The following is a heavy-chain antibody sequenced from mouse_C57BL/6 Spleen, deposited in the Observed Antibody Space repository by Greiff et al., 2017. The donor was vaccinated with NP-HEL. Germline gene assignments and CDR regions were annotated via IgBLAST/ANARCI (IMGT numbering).Heavy chain of an antibody. D-gene: IGHD2-1*01. CDR2: INPGSGGT. V-gene: IGHV1-54*01. Sequence: QVQLQQSGAELVRPGTSVKVSCKASGYAFTNYLIEWVKQRPGQGLEWIGVINPGSGGTNYNEKFKGKATLTADKSSSTAYMQLSSLTSEDSAVYFCALYYGNYELGRDYFDYWGQGTTLTVSS. CDR3: ALYYGNYELGRDYFDY. CDR1: GYAFTNYL. J-gene: IGHJ2*01.